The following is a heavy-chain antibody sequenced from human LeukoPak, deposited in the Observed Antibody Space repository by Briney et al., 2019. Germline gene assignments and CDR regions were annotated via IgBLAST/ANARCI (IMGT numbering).Heavy chain of an antibody. J-gene: IGHJ4*02. CDR3: ARTAYSGSYYVDY. D-gene: IGHD1-26*01. CDR2: LYTSGTT. Sequence: PSETLALTCTVSGGYISSYYWTWIRQPAGKGLEWIARLYTSGTTNYNPSLKSRVTMSVDTSKNQFSLRLSSVTAADTAVYYRARTAYSGSYYVDYWGQGTLVTVSS. V-gene: IGHV4-4*07. CDR1: GGYISSYY.